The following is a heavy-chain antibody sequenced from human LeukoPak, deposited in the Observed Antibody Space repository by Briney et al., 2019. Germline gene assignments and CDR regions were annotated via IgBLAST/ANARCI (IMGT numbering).Heavy chain of an antibody. D-gene: IGHD6-13*01. CDR2: IYHSGST. CDR3: ARDRPTKTGYSSSWLRRNWFDP. CDR1: GYSISSGYY. Sequence: SETLSLTCTVSGYSISSGYYWGWIRQPPGKGLEWIGSIYHSGSTYYNPSLKSRVTISVDTSKNQFSLKLSSVTAADTAVYYCARDRPTKTGYSSSWLRRNWFDPWGQGTLVTVSS. V-gene: IGHV4-38-2*02. J-gene: IGHJ5*02.